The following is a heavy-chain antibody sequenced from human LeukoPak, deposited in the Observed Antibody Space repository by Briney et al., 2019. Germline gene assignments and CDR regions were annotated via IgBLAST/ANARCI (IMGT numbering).Heavy chain of an antibody. CDR3: ARWLDGYTPLDY. V-gene: IGHV3-21*01. CDR2: ISMSGRYI. CDR1: GFTFDGYS. Sequence: GGSLRLSCAASGFTFDGYSMNGVRQAPGEGLEWVASISMSGRYIHYAGSVRGRFTISRDNGRNSVYLQMTGLRIEDTATYFCARWLDGYTPLDYWGQGVLVTV. D-gene: IGHD5-24*01. J-gene: IGHJ4*02.